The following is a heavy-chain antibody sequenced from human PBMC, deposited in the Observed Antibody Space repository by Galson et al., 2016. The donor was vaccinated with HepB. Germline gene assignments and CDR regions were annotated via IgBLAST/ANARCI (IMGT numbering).Heavy chain of an antibody. CDR1: GFTFSSYG. D-gene: IGHD6-13*01. Sequence: SLRLSCAASGFTFSSYGMHWVRQAPCPGLEWVAVIWYDGSNNYYGDSVKGRFTISRDNSRNTLYLQMNSLRAEDTAVYYCAREFKIAAPGVLDYWGQGTLVTVSS. CDR2: IWYDGSNN. CDR3: AREFKIAAPGVLDY. J-gene: IGHJ4*02. V-gene: IGHV3-33*01.